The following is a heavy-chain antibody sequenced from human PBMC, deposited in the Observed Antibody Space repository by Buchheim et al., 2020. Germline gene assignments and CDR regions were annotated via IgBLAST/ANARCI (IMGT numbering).Heavy chain of an antibody. CDR2: IYTSGST. J-gene: IGHJ5*02. Sequence: QVQLQESGPGLVKPSQTLSLTCTVSGGSISSGSYYWSWIRQPAGKGLEWIGRIYTSGSTNYNPSPNSRVTISVDTSKNQFSLKLSSVTAADTAVYYCARATCSSTSCYLNWFDPWGQGTL. CDR1: GGSISSGSYY. CDR3: ARATCSSTSCYLNWFDP. V-gene: IGHV4-61*02. D-gene: IGHD2-2*01.